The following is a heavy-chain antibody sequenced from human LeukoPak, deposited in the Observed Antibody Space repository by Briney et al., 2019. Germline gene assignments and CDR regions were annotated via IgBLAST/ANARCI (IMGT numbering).Heavy chain of an antibody. J-gene: IGHJ4*02. CDR2: ISSSSSYI. D-gene: IGHD6-19*01. CDR1: GFTFSSYS. V-gene: IGHV3-21*01. CDR3: ASHSSGWYTDY. Sequence: GGSLRLSCAASGFTFSSYSMNWVRQAPGKGLEWVSSISSSSSYIYYADSVKGRFTISRDNVKNSLYLQMNSLRAEDTAVYYCASHSSGWYTDYWGQGTLVTVSS.